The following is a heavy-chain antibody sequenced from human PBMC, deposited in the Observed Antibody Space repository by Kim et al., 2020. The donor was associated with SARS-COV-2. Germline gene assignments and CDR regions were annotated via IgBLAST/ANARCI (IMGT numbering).Heavy chain of an antibody. CDR3: AKERGGGLSLRYYYYYYGMDV. CDR1: GFTFSSYG. CDR2: ISYDGSNQ. J-gene: IGHJ6*02. Sequence: GGSLRLSCAASGFTFSSYGMHWVRQAPGKGLEWVAVISYDGSNQYYADSVKGRFTISRDNSKHTLYLQMNSLRAEDTAVYYCAKERGGGLSLRYYYYYYGMDVGGQDTTLTVSS. V-gene: IGHV3-30*18. D-gene: IGHD5-12*01.